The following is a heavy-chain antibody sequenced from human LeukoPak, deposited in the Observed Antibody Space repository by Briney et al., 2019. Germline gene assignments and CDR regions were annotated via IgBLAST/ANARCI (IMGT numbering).Heavy chain of an antibody. D-gene: IGHD3-22*01. J-gene: IGHJ4*02. CDR2: IYTSGST. CDR3: ARSKWGDSSGSYYFDY. CDR1: GGSISSGSHY. Sequence: SETLSLTCTVSGGSISSGSHYWSWIRQPAGKGLEWIGRIYTSGSTNYNPSLKSRVTISVDTSKNQFSLKLSSVTAADTAVYYCARSKWGDSSGSYYFDYWGQGTLVTVSS. V-gene: IGHV4-61*02.